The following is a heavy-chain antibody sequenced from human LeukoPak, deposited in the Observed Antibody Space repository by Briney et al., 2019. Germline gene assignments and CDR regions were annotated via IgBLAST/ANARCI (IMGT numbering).Heavy chain of an antibody. Sequence: PGVSVRLSCAASGFTFSSYGMHWVRQAPGKGLEWVSVIWDNRINKYYADSVKGRVTISRDNSKNTLYLEMNSLRAEDTAVYYCAKADLDTAMVPLEGFDYWGQGTLVSVST. CDR1: GFTFSSYG. V-gene: IGHV3-30*02. CDR2: IWDNRINK. CDR3: AKADLDTAMVPLEGFDY. J-gene: IGHJ4*02. D-gene: IGHD5-18*01.